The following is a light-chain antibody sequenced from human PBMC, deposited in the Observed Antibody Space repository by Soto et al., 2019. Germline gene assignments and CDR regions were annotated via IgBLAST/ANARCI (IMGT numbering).Light chain of an antibody. CDR2: DAS. CDR1: QSVSNS. V-gene: IGKV3-11*01. CDR3: QQRTNCPPS. Sequence: EIVLTQSPATLSFSPGEIATLSCRASQSVSNSLAWYQQKPGQAPRLLNYDASNRATGIPARFSGSGSGTDFTLTISSLEPEDFAVYYCQQRTNCPPSFGGGTNVEIQ. J-gene: IGKJ4*01.